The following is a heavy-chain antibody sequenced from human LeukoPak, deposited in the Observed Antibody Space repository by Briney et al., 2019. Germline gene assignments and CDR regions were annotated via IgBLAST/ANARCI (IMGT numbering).Heavy chain of an antibody. CDR2: IRSKGYGGTT. D-gene: IGHD1-14*01. Sequence: PGGSLRLSCTASGFTFGDYAMAWVRQAPGKGLEWVAFIRSKGYGGTTDYAASVKGRFTISRDDSKSVAYLQMNSLTTEDTALYYCMGYPLRSSWNHGRWGQGTLVTVSS. J-gene: IGHJ4*02. CDR1: GFTFGDYA. CDR3: MGYPLRSSWNHGR. V-gene: IGHV3-49*04.